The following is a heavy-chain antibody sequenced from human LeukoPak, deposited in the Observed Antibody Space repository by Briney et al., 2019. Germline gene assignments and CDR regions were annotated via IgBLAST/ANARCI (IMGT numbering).Heavy chain of an antibody. CDR1: GYTFTSYA. D-gene: IGHD1-26*01. V-gene: IGHV1-3*01. CDR3: ARDPYSGPLIVGAPPPQLDY. Sequence: GASVKVSCKASGYTFTSYAMHWVRQAHGQRLEWMGWINAGNGNTKYSQKFQGRVTITRDTSASTAYMELSSLRSEDTAVYYCARDPYSGPLIVGAPPPQLDYWGQGTLVTVSS. J-gene: IGHJ4*02. CDR2: INAGNGNT.